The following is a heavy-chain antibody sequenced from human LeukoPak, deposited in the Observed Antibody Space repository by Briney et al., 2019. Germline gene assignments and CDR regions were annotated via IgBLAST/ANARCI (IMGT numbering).Heavy chain of an antibody. V-gene: IGHV1-2*02. D-gene: IGHD6-19*01. J-gene: IGHJ4*02. CDR1: GYTFTSYG. CDR3: ARGGKTVAGIGDPDY. Sequence: ASVKVSCKASGYTFTSYGISWVRQAPGQGLEWMGWINPNSGDTDYAQKFQGRVTVTRDTSISTTHMELSRLRSDDTARYYCARGGKTVAGIGDPDYWGQGTLVTVSS. CDR2: INPNSGDT.